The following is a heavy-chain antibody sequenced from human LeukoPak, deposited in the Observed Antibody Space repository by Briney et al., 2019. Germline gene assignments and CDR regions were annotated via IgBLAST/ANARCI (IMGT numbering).Heavy chain of an antibody. CDR2: ISDSGHRT. J-gene: IGHJ3*02. Sequence: GGSLRLTRAASTFSFRNFAMSWVRLAPGKGLEWVSGISDSGHRTDYADSVEGRFTISRDNSKNTLYLQMDSLRAEDTALYYCARKKWEPTSNDAFDTWGQGTMVTVSS. CDR3: ARKKWEPTSNDAFDT. D-gene: IGHD1-26*01. CDR1: TFSFRNFA. V-gene: IGHV3-23*01.